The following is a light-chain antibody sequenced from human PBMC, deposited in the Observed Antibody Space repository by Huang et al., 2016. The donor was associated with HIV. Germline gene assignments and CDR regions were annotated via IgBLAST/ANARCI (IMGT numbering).Light chain of an antibody. V-gene: IGKV1-39*01. CDR1: QSINSY. CDR3: QQSYSTPLYT. J-gene: IGKJ2*01. Sequence: DIQMTQSPSSLSASVGDRVTITCRASQSINSYLNWYQQKPGKALQLLIYAASTLESGVPSRFSVSGSGTDFTLTISTLQPEDFATYYCQQSYSTPLYTFGQGTKLEI. CDR2: AAS.